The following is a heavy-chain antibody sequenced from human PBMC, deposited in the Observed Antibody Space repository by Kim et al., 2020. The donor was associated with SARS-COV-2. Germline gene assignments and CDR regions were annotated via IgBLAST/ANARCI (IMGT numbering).Heavy chain of an antibody. J-gene: IGHJ5*02. Sequence: SETLSLTCAVYGGSFSDYYWSWIRQPPGKGLEWIGEITHSGSTNYNPSLKSRVTISVDTTKNQFSLKLSSVTAADTAVYYCASQEGYSNGYGSWGQGTLVTVSS. CDR3: ASQEGYSNGYGS. CDR1: GGSFSDYY. V-gene: IGHV4-34*01. D-gene: IGHD5-18*01. CDR2: ITHSGST.